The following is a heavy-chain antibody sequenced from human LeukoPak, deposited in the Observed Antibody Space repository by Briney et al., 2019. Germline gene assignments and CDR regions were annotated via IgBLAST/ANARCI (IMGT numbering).Heavy chain of an antibody. V-gene: IGHV4-34*01. CDR3: ARGRDPY. Sequence: SETLSLTCAVYGGSFSGYYWTWIRQPPGRGLEWIGEINHSGSTNYNPSLKSRVTISVDTSKSQFSLKLNSVTAADTAMFYCARGRDPYWGQGTLVTVSS. J-gene: IGHJ4*02. CDR1: GGSFSGYY. D-gene: IGHD5-24*01. CDR2: INHSGST.